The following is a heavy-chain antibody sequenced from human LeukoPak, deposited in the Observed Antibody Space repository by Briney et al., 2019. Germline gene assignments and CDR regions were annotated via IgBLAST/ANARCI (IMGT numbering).Heavy chain of an antibody. J-gene: IGHJ3*02. CDR2: ISGSGGST. CDR3: ARPDTAMVTGAFDI. D-gene: IGHD5-18*01. V-gene: IGHV3-23*01. Sequence: GGSLRLSCAASGFTFSSYAMSWVRQAPGKGLEWVPAISGSGGSTYYADSVKGRFTISRDNSKNTLYLQMNSLRAEDTAVYYCARPDTAMVTGAFDIWGQGTMVTVSS. CDR1: GFTFSSYA.